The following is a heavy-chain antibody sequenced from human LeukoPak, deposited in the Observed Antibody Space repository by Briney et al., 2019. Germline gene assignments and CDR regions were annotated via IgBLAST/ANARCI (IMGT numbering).Heavy chain of an antibody. Sequence: GGSLRLSCAASGFTVSSNYMSWVRQAPGKGLEWVSAIYTGGSTHYAGSVKGRFTISRDNSKNTLYLQMNSLRAEDTAVYYCAKTPLYSSSWYYFDYWGQGTLVTVSS. D-gene: IGHD6-13*01. CDR3: AKTPLYSSSWYYFDY. J-gene: IGHJ4*02. CDR1: GFTVSSNY. V-gene: IGHV3-66*01. CDR2: IYTGGST.